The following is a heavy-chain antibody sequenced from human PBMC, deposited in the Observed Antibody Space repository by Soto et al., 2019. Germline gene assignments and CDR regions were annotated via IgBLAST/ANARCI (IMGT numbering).Heavy chain of an antibody. V-gene: IGHV3-30*18. Sequence: GSLRLSCAVSGFTFSSYGMHWVRQTQGKGLEWVAVIPYDGSKKYYADSVKGRFTISRDNSKNTLYLQMNSLRAEDTAVYYCANEDFENYYGSSGPAYWGQGTLVTVSS. CDR1: GFTFSSYG. D-gene: IGHD3-22*01. CDR3: ANEDFENYYGSSGPAY. CDR2: IPYDGSKK. J-gene: IGHJ4*02.